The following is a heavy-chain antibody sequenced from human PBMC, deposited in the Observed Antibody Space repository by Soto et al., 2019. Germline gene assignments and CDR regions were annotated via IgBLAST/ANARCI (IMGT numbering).Heavy chain of an antibody. V-gene: IGHV1-69*01. CDR2: ITPIFVTA. D-gene: IGHD6-6*01. Sequence: QEQLVQSGAEVKKPGSSVKVSCKASGGTFSSNGISWVRQAPGQGLEWMGGITPIFVTAKYAQKFQGRVTITADESTNTAYLEVSGLRAEDTAVYYCARLPGGTAPRPDYWGQGTMVTVSS. CDR3: ARLPGGTAPRPDY. CDR1: GGTFSSNG. J-gene: IGHJ4*02.